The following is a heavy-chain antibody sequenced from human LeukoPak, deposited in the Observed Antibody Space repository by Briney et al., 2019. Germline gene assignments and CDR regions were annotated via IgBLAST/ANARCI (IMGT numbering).Heavy chain of an antibody. CDR1: GFTVRSYW. D-gene: IGHD4-11*01. Sequence: GGSLRLSCVASGFTVRSYWMSWVRQAPGKGLECVANIKEDGSQEYYVESVKGRFTITRDIAKNSLYLQMSSLRAEDTAVYYCARDHRTTDIDYWGQGILVTVSS. V-gene: IGHV3-7*01. J-gene: IGHJ4*02. CDR3: ARDHRTTDIDY. CDR2: IKEDGSQE.